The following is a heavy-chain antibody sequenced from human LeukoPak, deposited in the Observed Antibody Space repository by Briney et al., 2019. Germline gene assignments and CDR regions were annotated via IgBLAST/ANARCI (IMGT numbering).Heavy chain of an antibody. Sequence: GRSLRLSCAASGFTLSSYGMHWVRQAPGKGLEWVAVIWYDGSNKYYADSVKGRFTISRDNSKNTLYLQMNSLRAEDTAVYYCAKGAAAANYFDYWGQGTLVTVSS. CDR1: GFTLSSYG. V-gene: IGHV3-33*06. J-gene: IGHJ4*02. CDR3: AKGAAAANYFDY. CDR2: IWYDGSNK. D-gene: IGHD6-13*01.